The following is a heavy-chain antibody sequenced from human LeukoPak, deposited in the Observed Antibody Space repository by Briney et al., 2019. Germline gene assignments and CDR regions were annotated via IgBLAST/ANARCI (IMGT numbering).Heavy chain of an antibody. V-gene: IGHV1-8*01. J-gene: IGHJ6*03. CDR3: ARGLSYSFGSNSFYYMDV. CDR2: MNPNSGNT. D-gene: IGHD5-18*01. Sequence: GASVKVSCKASGYTFTSYDINWVRQATGQGLEWMGWMNPNSGNTAYAQKFQGRVTVTTDTSTSTAYMDLRSLRSDDTAVYYCARGLSYSFGSNSFYYMDVWGTGTTVTISS. CDR1: GYTFTSYD.